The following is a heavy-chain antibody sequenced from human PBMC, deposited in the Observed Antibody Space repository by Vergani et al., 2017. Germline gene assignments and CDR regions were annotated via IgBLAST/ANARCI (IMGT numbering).Heavy chain of an antibody. Sequence: QLQLQESGPGLVKPSETLSLTCTVSGGSISSSSYYWGWIRQPPGKGLEWIGSIYYSGSTYYNPSLKSRVTISVDTSKNQFSLKLSSVTAADTAVYYCARDPGIEVATQLGAFDIWGQGTMVTVSS. CDR3: ARDPGIEVATQLGAFDI. D-gene: IGHD2-21*01. CDR2: IYYSGST. J-gene: IGHJ3*02. V-gene: IGHV4-39*07. CDR1: GGSISSSSYY.